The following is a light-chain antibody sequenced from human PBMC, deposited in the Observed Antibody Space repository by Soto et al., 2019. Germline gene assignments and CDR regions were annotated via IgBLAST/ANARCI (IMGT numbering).Light chain of an antibody. V-gene: IGKV1-5*01. CDR1: QSISSW. J-gene: IGKJ1*01. CDR2: DAS. CDR3: QQYNSSLP. Sequence: DIQMTQSPSTLSASVGDRVTITCRASQSISSWLAWYQQKPGKAPKLLIYDASSLESGVPSRFSGSGSGTEFTLNISRLQPDDFATYYCQQYNSSLPFGQGTKVEIK.